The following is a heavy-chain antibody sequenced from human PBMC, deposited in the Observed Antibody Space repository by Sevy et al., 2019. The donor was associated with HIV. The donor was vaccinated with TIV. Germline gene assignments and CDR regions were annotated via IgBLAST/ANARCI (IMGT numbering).Heavy chain of an antibody. Sequence: GGSLRLSCAASGFTFSGSAMQWVRPASGKGLEWVGRIRSKGNSYVTAYAASVKGRFTISRDDSKNTVYLQMNSLKTEDTAVYYCTRGGARDSSSWYDYFDYWGQGTLVTVSS. CDR2: IRSKGNSYVT. D-gene: IGHD6-13*01. V-gene: IGHV3-73*01. CDR1: GFTFSGSA. J-gene: IGHJ4*02. CDR3: TRGGARDSSSWYDYFDY.